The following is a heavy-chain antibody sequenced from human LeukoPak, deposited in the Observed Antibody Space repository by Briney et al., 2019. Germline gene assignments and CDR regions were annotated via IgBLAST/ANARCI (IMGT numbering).Heavy chain of an antibody. CDR2: INHSGST. D-gene: IGHD3-10*01. CDR3: ARSAPYGSGSSNFDY. CDR1: GGSISSGGYS. V-gene: IGHV4-30-2*01. J-gene: IGHJ4*02. Sequence: SETLSLTCAVSGGSISSGGYSWSWIRQPPGKGLEWIGYINHSGSTYYNPSLKSRVTISVDRSKNQFSLKLSSVTAADTAVYYCARSAPYGSGSSNFDYWGQGTLVTVSS.